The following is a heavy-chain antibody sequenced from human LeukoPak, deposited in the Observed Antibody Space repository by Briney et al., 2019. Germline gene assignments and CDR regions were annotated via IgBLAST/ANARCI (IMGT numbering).Heavy chain of an antibody. CDR3: ARDLNYDRTDDAFDI. D-gene: IGHD3-22*01. CDR2: IYTSGST. CDR1: GGSISSYY. Sequence: SETLSLTCTVSGGSISSYYWSWIRQPAGKGLEWIGRIYTSGSTNYNPSLKSRVTMSVDTSKNQFSLKLSSVTAADTAVYYCARDLNYDRTDDAFDIWGQGTMATVSS. J-gene: IGHJ3*02. V-gene: IGHV4-4*07.